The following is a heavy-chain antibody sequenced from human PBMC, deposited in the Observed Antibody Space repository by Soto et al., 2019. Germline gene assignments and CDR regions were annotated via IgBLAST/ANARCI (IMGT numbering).Heavy chain of an antibody. V-gene: IGHV4-34*01. J-gene: IGHJ3*02. CDR2: MSHSGGT. D-gene: IGHD2-21*02. CDR1: GGFVSSGSYY. CDR3: ARVERGTATPVVDAFDI. Sequence: QVQLQQWGAGLLKPSETLSLTCAVYGGFVSSGSYYWSWIRQPPGKGLEWIGEMSHSGGTHFNLSLKSRVTISVDTSKDQFSLKMSSVTAADTALYYCARVERGTATPVVDAFDIWGPGTMVTVSS.